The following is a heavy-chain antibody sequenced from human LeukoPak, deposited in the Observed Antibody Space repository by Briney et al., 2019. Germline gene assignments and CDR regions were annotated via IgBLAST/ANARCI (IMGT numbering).Heavy chain of an antibody. CDR1: GGTFSSYA. J-gene: IGHJ5*02. CDR2: IIPIFGTA. D-gene: IGHD3-10*01. Sequence: SSVKVSCKASGGTFSSYAISWVRQAPGQGLEWMGGIIPIFGTANYAQKFQGRVTITADKSTSTAYMELSSLRSEDTAVYYCARESKDVLLWFGELFTKHNWFDPWGQGTLVTVSS. V-gene: IGHV1-69*06. CDR3: ARESKDVLLWFGELFTKHNWFDP.